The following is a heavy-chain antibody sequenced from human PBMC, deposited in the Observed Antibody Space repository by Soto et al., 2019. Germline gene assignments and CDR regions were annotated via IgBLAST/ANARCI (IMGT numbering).Heavy chain of an antibody. D-gene: IGHD6-25*01. Sequence: ASETLSLTCTVSGNFISDGYHWCGIRQHPGKGLGWIGYINYDGSTYYNPSLKGRLTISVDTSENPFSLKLNSVTDADTAVYFWWHLAAGEGGRGYWGPGTMVTVSS. CDR1: GNFISDGYH. CDR2: INYDGST. J-gene: IGHJ4*01. CDR3: WHLAAGEGGRGY. V-gene: IGHV4-31*03.